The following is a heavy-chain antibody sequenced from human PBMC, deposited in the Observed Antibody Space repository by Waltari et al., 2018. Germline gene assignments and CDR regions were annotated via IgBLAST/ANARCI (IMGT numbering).Heavy chain of an antibody. D-gene: IGHD6-19*01. CDR1: GYTFTGYY. J-gene: IGHJ1*01. Sequence: QVQLVQSGAEVKKPGASVKVSCKASGYTFTGYYMHWVRQAPGQGLEWMGWINPNSGGTNYAQKCQGRVTMTRDTSISTAYMELSRLRSDDTAVYYCARAPDSSGWYRDEYFQHWGQGTLVIVSS. CDR3: ARAPDSSGWYRDEYFQH. CDR2: INPNSGGT. V-gene: IGHV1-2*02.